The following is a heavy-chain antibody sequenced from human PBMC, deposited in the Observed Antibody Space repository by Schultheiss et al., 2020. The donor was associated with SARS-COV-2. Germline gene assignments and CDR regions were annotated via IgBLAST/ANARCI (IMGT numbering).Heavy chain of an antibody. V-gene: IGHV3-74*01. J-gene: IGHJ6*02. CDR1: GFTFSSYW. CDR3: ARLGYNYGMDV. D-gene: IGHD7-27*01. Sequence: GGSLRLSCAASGFTFSSYWMHWVRQAPGKGLEWVSGMNWNGGSTGYADSVKGRFTISRDNAKNSLYLQMNSLRAGDTAVYYCARLGYNYGMDVWGQGTTVTVSS. CDR2: MNWNGGST.